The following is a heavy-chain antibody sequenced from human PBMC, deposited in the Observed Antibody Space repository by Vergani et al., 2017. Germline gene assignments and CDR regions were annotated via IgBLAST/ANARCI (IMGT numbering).Heavy chain of an antibody. V-gene: IGHV4-39*01. J-gene: IGHJ4*02. CDR2: MDYSGST. D-gene: IGHD2-21*01. CDR1: GDSVISTDYH. CDR3: ASKRGACRAACYHSYDF. Sequence: QVQLQESGPGLVKPSQTLSLTCTVSGDSVISTDYHWGWIRQPPGKGLEWIGSMDYSGSTSYNPSLESRISISFETPKNQFSLRLTSVTAAYTAVYYCASKRGACRAACYHSYDFWGPGTLVGVSS.